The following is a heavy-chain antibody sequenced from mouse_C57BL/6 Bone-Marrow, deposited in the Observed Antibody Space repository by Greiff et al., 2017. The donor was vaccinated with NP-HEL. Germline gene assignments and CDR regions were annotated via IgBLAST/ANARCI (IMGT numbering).Heavy chain of an antibody. V-gene: IGHV1-52*01. D-gene: IGHD1-1*01. CDR2: IDPSDSET. Sequence: QVQLQQPGAELVRPGSSVKLSCKASGYTFTSYWMHWVKQRPIQGLEWIGNIDPSDSETHYNQKFKDKATLTVDKSSSTAYMQLSSLTSEDSAVYYCALFYYYGSGYWGQGTTLTVSS. J-gene: IGHJ2*01. CDR1: GYTFTSYW. CDR3: ALFYYYGSGY.